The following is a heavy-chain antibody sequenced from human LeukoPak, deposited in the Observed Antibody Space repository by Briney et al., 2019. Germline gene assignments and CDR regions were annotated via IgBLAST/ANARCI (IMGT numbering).Heavy chain of an antibody. V-gene: IGHV1-2*02. J-gene: IGHJ4*02. Sequence: GASVKVSCTSSGYTFTGYYMHWVRQAPGQGLEWMGWINPYSGGTNYAQKFQGRVTMARDTSISTAYMELSRLRSDDTAVYYCASEFPYYFGSGSYLVDYWGQGTLVTVSS. D-gene: IGHD3-10*01. CDR3: ASEFPYYFGSGSYLVDY. CDR2: INPYSGGT. CDR1: GYTFTGYY.